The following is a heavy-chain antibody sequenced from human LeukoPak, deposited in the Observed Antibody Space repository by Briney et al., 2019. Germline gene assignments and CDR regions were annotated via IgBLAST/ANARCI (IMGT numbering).Heavy chain of an antibody. D-gene: IGHD2-2*03. Sequence: ASVKVSFKASGYTFTSSGISWVRRAHGQGLEWMGWVSTYSGSTNYAQKFQGRVTMTRDTSTNTAYMELKNLRPDDTAIYYCARDLGYCSFGFGLGNCNRKWFDPWGQGTLVSVSS. CDR3: ARDLGYCSFGFGLGNCNRKWFDP. CDR2: VSTYSGST. J-gene: IGHJ5*02. V-gene: IGHV1-18*01. CDR1: GYTFTSSG.